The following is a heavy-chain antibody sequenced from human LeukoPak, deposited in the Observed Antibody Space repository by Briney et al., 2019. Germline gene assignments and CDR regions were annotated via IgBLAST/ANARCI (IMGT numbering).Heavy chain of an antibody. V-gene: IGHV3-9*01. D-gene: IGHD1-26*01. Sequence: GGSLRLSCAASGFTFDDYVMHWVRQAPGKGLEWVSGISWNSGSIGYADSVKGRFTISRDNAKNSLYLQMNSLKAGDTALYYCAKDMARIVGATSYYYGMDVWGQGTTVTVSS. J-gene: IGHJ6*02. CDR1: GFTFDDYV. CDR2: ISWNSGSI. CDR3: AKDMARIVGATSYYYGMDV.